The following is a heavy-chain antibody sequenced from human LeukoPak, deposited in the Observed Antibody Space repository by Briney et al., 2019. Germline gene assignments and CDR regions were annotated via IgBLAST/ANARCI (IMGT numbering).Heavy chain of an antibody. CDR2: IWYDGSNK. CDR3: AKDVMRCSGGCI. V-gene: IGHV3-33*06. D-gene: IGHD2-15*01. Sequence: GRSLRLSCAASGFTFSSYGMHWVRQAPGKGLEWVAVIWYDGSNKYYADSVKGRFTISRDNSRNTLSLQMNSLRAEDTAIYYCAKDVMRCSGGCIWGQGTLVTVSS. CDR1: GFTFSSYG. J-gene: IGHJ4*02.